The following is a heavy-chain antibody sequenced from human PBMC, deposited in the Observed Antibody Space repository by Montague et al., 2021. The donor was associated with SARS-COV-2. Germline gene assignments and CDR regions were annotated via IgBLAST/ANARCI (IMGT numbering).Heavy chain of an antibody. D-gene: IGHD6-13*01. Sequence: SETLSLTCTVSGGSISRYSWTWIRQPPGKGLEWIGYIYNSGSTNYSPSLTSRVTISVDTSKNQFSLKLSSVAAADTAVYYCARVGRGSSWYEVAFGIWGQGTMVTVSS. J-gene: IGHJ3*02. CDR3: ARVGRGSSWYEVAFGI. CDR2: IYNSGST. V-gene: IGHV4-59*01. CDR1: GGSISRYS.